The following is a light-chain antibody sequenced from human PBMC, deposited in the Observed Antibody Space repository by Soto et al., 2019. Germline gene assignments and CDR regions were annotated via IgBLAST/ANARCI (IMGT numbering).Light chain of an antibody. CDR3: LQHNSFPLT. Sequence: DVQMTQSPSSLSASVGDRVTITCRASQDIRNDLGRYQQKPGKAPNRLIYAASSLQTGVPSRFSGSGSGTEFTLTISSLQPEDFATYYCLQHNSFPLTFGGGTKVEIK. J-gene: IGKJ4*01. CDR1: QDIRND. CDR2: AAS. V-gene: IGKV1-17*01.